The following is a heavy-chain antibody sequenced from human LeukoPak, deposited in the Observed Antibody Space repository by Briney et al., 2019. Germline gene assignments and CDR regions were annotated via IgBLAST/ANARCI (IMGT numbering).Heavy chain of an antibody. V-gene: IGHV1-2*02. CDR3: ASPGFVSGSYTFDY. CDR2: INPNSGGT. D-gene: IGHD1-26*01. CDR1: GYTFTGYY. Sequence: ASVKVSCKASGYTFTGYYMHGVRQAPGRGLEWMGWINPNSGGTNYAQNSKGRVTMTRDTSISTAYMELSRLRADDTAVYYCASPGFVSGSYTFDYWGQGTLVTVSS. J-gene: IGHJ4*02.